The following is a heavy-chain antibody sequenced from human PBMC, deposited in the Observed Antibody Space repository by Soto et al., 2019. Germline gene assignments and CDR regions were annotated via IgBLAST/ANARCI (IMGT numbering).Heavy chain of an antibody. CDR3: ARDWGACTPGECYSHGFDL. D-gene: IGHD2-21*01. Sequence: QEQLVESGGGMVQPGGSLRLSCAVSGFTLDTYGMHWVRQAAGQGLEWVAVSWHDGRHLDYADSVRGRFTVFRDDSKNTLFLEMNGVRGDDTSVYYCARDWGACTPGECYSHGFDLWGQGTLVTVSS. CDR2: SWHDGRHL. CDR1: GFTLDTYG. J-gene: IGHJ3*01. V-gene: IGHV3-33*01.